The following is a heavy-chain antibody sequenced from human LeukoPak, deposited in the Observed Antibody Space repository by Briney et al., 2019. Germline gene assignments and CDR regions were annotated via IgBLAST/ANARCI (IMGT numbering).Heavy chain of an antibody. CDR3: ARGPDILTGYSLGPVGY. Sequence: ASVKVSCTASGYTFTGYYMHWVRQAPGQGLEWMGWINPNSGGTNYAQKFQGRVTMTRDTSISTAYMELSRLRSDDTAVYYCARGPDILTGYSLGPVGYWGQGTLVTVSS. V-gene: IGHV1-2*02. CDR1: GYTFTGYY. D-gene: IGHD3-9*01. J-gene: IGHJ4*02. CDR2: INPNSGGT.